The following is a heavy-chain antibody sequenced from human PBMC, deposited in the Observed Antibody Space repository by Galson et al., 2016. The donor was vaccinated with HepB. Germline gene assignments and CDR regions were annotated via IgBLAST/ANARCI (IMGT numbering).Heavy chain of an antibody. V-gene: IGHV1-69*13. CDR2: IIPIFGTA. Sequence: SVKVSCKASGGTFSSYAISWVRQAPGQGLEWMGGIIPIFGTANYAQKFQGRVTITADESTSTAYMELSSLRSEDTAVYYCARLVRATSDYYYGMDVWGQGTTVTVSS. J-gene: IGHJ6*02. D-gene: IGHD1-26*01. CDR1: GGTFSSYA. CDR3: ARLVRATSDYYYGMDV.